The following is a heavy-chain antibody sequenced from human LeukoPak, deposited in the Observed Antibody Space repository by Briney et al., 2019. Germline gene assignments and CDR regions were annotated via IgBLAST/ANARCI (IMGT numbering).Heavy chain of an antibody. CDR3: ARQYDSSGYYYFDY. Sequence: PSETLSLTCAVYGGSFSGYYWSWIRQPPGKGLEWIGEINHSGSTNYNPSLKSRVTISVDTSKNQFPLKLSSVTAADTAVYYCARQYDSSGYYYFDYWGQGTLVTVSS. CDR2: INHSGST. D-gene: IGHD3-22*01. V-gene: IGHV4-34*01. J-gene: IGHJ4*02. CDR1: GGSFSGYY.